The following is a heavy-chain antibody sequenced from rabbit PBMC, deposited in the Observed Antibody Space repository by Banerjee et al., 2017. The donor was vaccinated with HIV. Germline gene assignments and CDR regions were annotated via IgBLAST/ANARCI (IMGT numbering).Heavy chain of an antibody. CDR2: INTSSGST. J-gene: IGHJ3*01. Sequence: QSLEESGGDLVKPEGSLTLTCTASGFSFSNKYVMCWVRQAPGKGLEWIACINTSSGSTVYATWAKGRFTISRTSSTTVTLQMTSLTAADTATYFCARSVGNYLARTWLDLWGPGTLVTVS. CDR3: ARSVGNYLARTWLDL. CDR1: GFSFSNKYV. V-gene: IGHV1S40*01. D-gene: IGHD1-1*01.